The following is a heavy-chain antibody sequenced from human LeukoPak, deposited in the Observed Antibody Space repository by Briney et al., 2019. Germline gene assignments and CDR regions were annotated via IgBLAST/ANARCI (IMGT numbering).Heavy chain of an antibody. V-gene: IGHV4-34*01. CDR3: ARGKWYGSGLYYYYMDV. J-gene: IGHJ6*03. CDR2: INHSGST. Sequence: SETLSLTCAVYGGSFSGYYWSWIRQPPGKGLEWIGEINHSGSTNYNPSLKSRVTISVDTSKNQFSLKLRSVTAADTAVYYCARGKWYGSGLYYYYMDVWGKGTTVTVSS. D-gene: IGHD3-10*01. CDR1: GGSFSGYY.